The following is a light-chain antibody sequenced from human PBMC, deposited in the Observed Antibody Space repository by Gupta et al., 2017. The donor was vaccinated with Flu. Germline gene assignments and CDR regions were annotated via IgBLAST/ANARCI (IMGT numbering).Light chain of an antibody. Sequence: SYVLTQPPSMSVALGQTARITCGGNNSEKKSVHWYQQKPGQAPVLVVQDDRDRPSGSPERGAGSNSGNKDTRTIRRVEAGDEADDDCHVWDSSSDSVVFGGGTKVTVL. CDR3: HVWDSSSDSVV. V-gene: IGLV3-21*02. CDR1: NSEKKS. CDR2: DDR. J-gene: IGLJ3*02.